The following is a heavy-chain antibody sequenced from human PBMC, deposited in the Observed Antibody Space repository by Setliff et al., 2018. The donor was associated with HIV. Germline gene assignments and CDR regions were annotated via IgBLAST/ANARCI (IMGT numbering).Heavy chain of an antibody. CDR3: ARESSEVPAFLFDI. V-gene: IGHV4-4*08. D-gene: IGHD2-2*01. CDR2: IYSTGDS. CDR1: GDSISSYY. J-gene: IGHJ3*02. Sequence: SETLSLTCTVSGDSISSYYWSWIRQPPGKELEWIGYIYSTGDSNYNPSLQRPVTMSVDTSKNQFSLRLNFVTAADTAVYFCARESSEVPAFLFDIWGQGNMGTVS.